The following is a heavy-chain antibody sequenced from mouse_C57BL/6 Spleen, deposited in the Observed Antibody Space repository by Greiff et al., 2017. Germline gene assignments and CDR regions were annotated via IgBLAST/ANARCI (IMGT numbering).Heavy chain of an antibody. D-gene: IGHD3-2*02. V-gene: IGHV1-64*01. J-gene: IGHJ4*01. CDR1: GYTFTSYW. CDR2: IHPNSGRT. Sequence: QVQLQQPGAELVKPGASVKLSCKASGYTFTSYWMHWVKQRPGQGLEWIGMIHPNSGRTNYNEKFKSKATLTVDKSSSTAYMQLSSLTSEDSAVYYCARSGLRPYYYAMDYWGQGTSVTVSS. CDR3: ARSGLRPYYYAMDY.